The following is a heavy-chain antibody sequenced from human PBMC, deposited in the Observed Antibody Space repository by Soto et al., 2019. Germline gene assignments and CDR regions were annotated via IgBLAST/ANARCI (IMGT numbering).Heavy chain of an antibody. Sequence: SETLSLTCSVSGGSITSDWWSWIRQPPGKGLEWIGYISYSGSTYYNPSLKSRVTISADTSRNQFSLKLSSVIAADTAVYYCARADPDASVGYWGQGTLVTVSS. CDR3: ARADPDASVGY. CDR1: GGSITSDW. J-gene: IGHJ4*02. V-gene: IGHV4-59*01. CDR2: ISYSGST. D-gene: IGHD3-16*01.